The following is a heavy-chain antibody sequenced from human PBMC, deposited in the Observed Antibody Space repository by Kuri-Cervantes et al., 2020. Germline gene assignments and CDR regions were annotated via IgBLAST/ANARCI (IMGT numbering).Heavy chain of an antibody. CDR2: IKEDGSQK. J-gene: IGHJ4*02. CDR3: ARDYGSNFFDY. CDR1: GFTFSSCW. V-gene: IGHV3-7*01. Sequence: GESLKISCAASGFTFSSCWMSWVRQAPGKGLEWVANIKEDGSQKHYVDSVKGRFTISRDNAKNSLYLQMNSLRAEDTAVYYCARDYGSNFFDYWGQGTLVTVSS. D-gene: IGHD4-23*01.